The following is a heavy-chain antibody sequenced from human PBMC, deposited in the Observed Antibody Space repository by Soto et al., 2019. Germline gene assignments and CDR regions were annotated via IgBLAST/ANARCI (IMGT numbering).Heavy chain of an antibody. CDR1: GYTFTSYA. V-gene: IGHV1-3*01. CDR2: INAGNGNT. J-gene: IGHJ6*02. D-gene: IGHD3-9*01. CDR3: AREAVLRYFDWLDKYGMDV. Sequence: ASVKVSCKASGYTFTSYAMHWVRQAPGQRLEWMGWINAGNGNTKYSQKFQGRVTITRDTSASTAYMELSSLRSEDTAVYYCAREAVLRYFDWLDKYGMDVWGQGTTVTVSS.